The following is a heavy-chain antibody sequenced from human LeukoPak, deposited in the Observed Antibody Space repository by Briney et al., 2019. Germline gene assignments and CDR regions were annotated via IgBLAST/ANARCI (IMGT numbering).Heavy chain of an antibody. CDR2: VSDTGRA. Sequence: SGTLSLTCTVSGGSITGYYWTWIRQPAGKGLEWIGRVSDTGRAYYNPSLERRVTISLDTSNNRFSLKVTSVTAADTAVYYCARDPGGSRDGSFDPWGQGTLVTVSS. V-gene: IGHV4-4*07. CDR1: GGSITGYY. CDR3: ARDPGGSRDGSFDP. J-gene: IGHJ5*02. D-gene: IGHD5-24*01.